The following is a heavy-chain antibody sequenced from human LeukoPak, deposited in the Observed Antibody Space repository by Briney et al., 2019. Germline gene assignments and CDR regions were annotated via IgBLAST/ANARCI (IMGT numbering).Heavy chain of an antibody. CDR1: GFTVSSNY. CDR2: IYSGGST. CDR3: ARDGDSSGSDPYFDY. V-gene: IGHV3-53*04. J-gene: IGHJ4*02. D-gene: IGHD6-25*01. Sequence: GGSLRLSCAASGFTVSSNYMSWVRQAPGKGLEWVSVIYSGGSTYYADSVKGRFTISRHNSKNTLYLQMNSLRAEDTAVYYCARDGDSSGSDPYFDYWGQGTLVTVSS.